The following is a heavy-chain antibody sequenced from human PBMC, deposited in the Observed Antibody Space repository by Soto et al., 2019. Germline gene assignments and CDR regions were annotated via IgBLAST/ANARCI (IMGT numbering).Heavy chain of an antibody. D-gene: IGHD3-22*01. Sequence: QVQLVQSGAEVKKPGSSVKVSCKASGGTFSRYAISWVRQAPGQGLEWMGGIIPIFGTTNYAQKFQGRVTITADESTSTAYMELSSLRSEDTAVYYCARHSDDSSGYSRYYFHYWGQGALVTVSS. CDR1: GGTFSRYA. V-gene: IGHV1-69*12. J-gene: IGHJ4*02. CDR2: IIPIFGTT. CDR3: ARHSDDSSGYSRYYFHY.